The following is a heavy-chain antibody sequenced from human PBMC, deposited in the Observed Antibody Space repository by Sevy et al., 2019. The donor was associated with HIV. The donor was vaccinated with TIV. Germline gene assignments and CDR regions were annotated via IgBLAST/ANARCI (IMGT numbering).Heavy chain of an antibody. CDR3: ARVGTHYYYYGMDV. J-gene: IGHJ6*02. CDR1: GYTFTSYG. CDR2: ISAYNGNT. Sequence: AAVKVSCKASGYTFTSYGISWVGQAPGQGLEWMGWISAYNGNTNYLQKLQGRVTMTTDTSTSTAYMELRRLRSDNTAVYYCARVGTHYYYYGMDVWGQGTTVTVSS. D-gene: IGHD1-26*01. V-gene: IGHV1-18*01.